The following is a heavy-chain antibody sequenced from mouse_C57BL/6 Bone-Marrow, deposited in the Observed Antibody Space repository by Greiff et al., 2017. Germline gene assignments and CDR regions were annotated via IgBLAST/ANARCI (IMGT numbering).Heavy chain of an antibody. D-gene: IGHD1-1*02. CDR2: IDPSDSYT. J-gene: IGHJ4*01. CDR1: GHTFTSYW. V-gene: IGHV1-50*01. CDR3: ARDYGGAMDY. Sequence: QVQLQQPGAELVKPGASVKLSCKASGHTFTSYWMQWVKQRPGQGLEWIGEIDPSDSYTNYNQKFKGKATLTVDTSSSTAYMQLSSLTSEDSAVYYCARDYGGAMDYWGQGTSVTVSS.